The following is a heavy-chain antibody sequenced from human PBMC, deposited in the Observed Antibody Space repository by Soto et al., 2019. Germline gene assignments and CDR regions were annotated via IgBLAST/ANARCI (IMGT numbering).Heavy chain of an antibody. J-gene: IGHJ5*02. CDR1: GFTFSSYA. D-gene: IGHD6-6*01. CDR2: ISGSGGGT. CDR3: AKTDLHNSSSGPPGS. V-gene: IGHV3-23*01. Sequence: GVSLRLSCAASGFTFSSYAMSWVRQAPGKGLEWVSAISGSGGGTYYADSVKGRFTISRDNSKNTLYLQMNSLRAEDTAVYYCAKTDLHNSSSGPPGSWGQGTLVTVSS.